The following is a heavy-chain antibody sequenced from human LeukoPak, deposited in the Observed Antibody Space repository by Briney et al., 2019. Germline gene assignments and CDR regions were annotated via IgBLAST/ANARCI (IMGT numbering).Heavy chain of an antibody. V-gene: IGHV3-20*04. J-gene: IGHJ4*02. CDR2: INWNGGDT. Sequence: GGSLRLSCAASGFTFDDYAMNWVRQGPGKGLEWVSGINWNGGDTGYADSVGGRFTISRDNAKNSLHLQMNSLTVEDTAFYYCARVKGGATTDYWGQGTLVTVSS. D-gene: IGHD1-26*01. CDR1: GFTFDDYA. CDR3: ARVKGGATTDY.